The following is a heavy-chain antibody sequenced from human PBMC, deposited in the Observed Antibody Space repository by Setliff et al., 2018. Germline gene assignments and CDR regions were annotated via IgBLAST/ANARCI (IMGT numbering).Heavy chain of an antibody. CDR3: SRLVRFCTRTSCQRLSGDEY. CDR1: GYTFIDYG. CDR2: ISPYTGKT. Sequence: ASVKVSCKASGYTFIDYGVSWVRQAPGQGLEWVGWISPYTGKTYLAPRFQDRVTLTADTSTTTAYLQLTNLRSDDTAIYFCSRLVRFCTRTSCQRLSGDEYWGQGALVTVSS. J-gene: IGHJ4*02. D-gene: IGHD2-2*01. V-gene: IGHV1-18*01.